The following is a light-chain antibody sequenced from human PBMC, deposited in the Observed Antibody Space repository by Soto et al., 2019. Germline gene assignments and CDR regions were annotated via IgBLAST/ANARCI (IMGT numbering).Light chain of an antibody. Sequence: EIVLTQSPGTLSLSPGERATLSCRVSQSISSSYLAWYQQRPGQAPRLLIYGASSRATGIPDRFSGSGSGTEFTLTISRLEPEDFAVYYCQQYGSSSWTFGQGTKVDIK. J-gene: IGKJ1*01. CDR1: QSISSSY. CDR3: QQYGSSSWT. CDR2: GAS. V-gene: IGKV3-20*01.